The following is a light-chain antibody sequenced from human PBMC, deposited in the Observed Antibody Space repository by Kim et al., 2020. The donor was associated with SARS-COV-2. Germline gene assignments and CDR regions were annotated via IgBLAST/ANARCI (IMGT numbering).Light chain of an antibody. CDR3: SSYTSSSTVV. CDR2: DVS. J-gene: IGLJ2*01. CDR1: SSDVGGYNY. Sequence: GQSIHIPCTGTSSDVGGYNYVSWYQQHPGKAPKLMIYDVSNRPSGVSNRFSGSKSGNTASLTISGLQAEDEADYYCSSYTSSSTVVFGGGTQLTVL. V-gene: IGLV2-14*03.